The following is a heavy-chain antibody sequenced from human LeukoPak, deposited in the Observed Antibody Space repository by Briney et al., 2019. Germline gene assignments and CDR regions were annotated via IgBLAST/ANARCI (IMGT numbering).Heavy chain of an antibody. V-gene: IGHV3-30-3*01. CDR3: ARDGRIPAARITYYYYYMDV. D-gene: IGHD2-2*01. J-gene: IGHJ6*03. CDR1: GFTFSSYA. CDR2: ISYDGSNK. Sequence: GGSLRLSCAASGFTFSSYAMHWVRQAPGKGLEWVAVISYDGSNKYYADSVKGRFTISRDNSKNTLYLQMNSLRAEDTAVYYCARDGRIPAARITYYYYYMDVWGKGTTVTVSS.